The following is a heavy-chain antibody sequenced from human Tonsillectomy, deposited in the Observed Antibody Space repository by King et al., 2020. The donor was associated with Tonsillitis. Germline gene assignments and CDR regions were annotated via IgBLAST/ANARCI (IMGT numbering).Heavy chain of an antibody. CDR3: ARDHTAQRLIQYPGWGFDI. CDR2: MSYDGTNK. CDR1: GFTFSSYG. Sequence: VQLVESGGGVVQPGRSLRLSCAASGFTFSSYGMHWVRQAPGKGLEWVAVMSYDGTNKYYADSVKGRFTISRDNSKNTVYLQMNSLRAEDTAGYYCARDHTAQRLIQYPGWGFDIWGQGTMVTVSS. V-gene: IGHV3-30*03. D-gene: IGHD1-1*01. J-gene: IGHJ3*02.